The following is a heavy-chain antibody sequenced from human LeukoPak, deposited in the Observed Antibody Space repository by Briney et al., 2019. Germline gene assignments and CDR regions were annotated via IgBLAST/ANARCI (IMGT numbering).Heavy chain of an antibody. Sequence: GASVKVSCKASGYTFTSYGISWVRQAPGQGLEWMGWISAYNGSTNYAQKLQGRVTMTRDTSTSTVYMELSSLRSEDTAVYYCARDMQQWEDFDYWGQGTLDTVSS. CDR3: ARDMQQWEDFDY. V-gene: IGHV1-18*01. J-gene: IGHJ4*02. CDR2: ISAYNGST. CDR1: GYTFTSYG. D-gene: IGHD1-26*01.